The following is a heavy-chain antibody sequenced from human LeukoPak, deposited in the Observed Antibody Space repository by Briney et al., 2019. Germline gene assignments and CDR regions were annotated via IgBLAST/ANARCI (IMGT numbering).Heavy chain of an antibody. J-gene: IGHJ4*02. CDR2: ISYDGSNK. V-gene: IGHV3-30*18. CDR3: ANDYYDSSGYFNY. CDR1: GFTFSSYA. Sequence: QTGGSLRLSCAASGFTFSSYAMHWVRQAPGKGLEWVAVISYDGSNKYYADSVKGRFTISRDNSKNTLYLQMNSLRAEDTAVYYCANDYYDSSGYFNYWGQGTLVTVSS. D-gene: IGHD3-22*01.